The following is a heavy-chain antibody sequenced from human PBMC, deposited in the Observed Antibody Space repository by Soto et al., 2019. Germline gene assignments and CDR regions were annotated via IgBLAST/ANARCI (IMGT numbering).Heavy chain of an antibody. Sequence: QMQLVESGGGVVQPGGSLRVSCAASGFIFGAYTMHWVRQAPGKGLEWVAVISYDGNSERYTDPVKGRFIVSRDNSKSTMCLEMNSLRAEDTAVYYCARDGYSGRSDGFDIWGQGTMVTVSS. CDR2: ISYDGNSE. CDR3: ARDGYSGRSDGFDI. V-gene: IGHV3-30*14. D-gene: IGHD1-26*01. J-gene: IGHJ3*02. CDR1: GFIFGAYT.